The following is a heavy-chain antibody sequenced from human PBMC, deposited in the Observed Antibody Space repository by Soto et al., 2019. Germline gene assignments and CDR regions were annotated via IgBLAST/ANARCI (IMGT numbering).Heavy chain of an antibody. CDR1: GGFLSNSNW. J-gene: IGHJ3*02. V-gene: IGHV4-4*02. D-gene: IGHD3-3*01. CDR3: ARKDFWSGSGAFDI. Sequence: QVQLQESGPGLVKPSGTLSLSCAVSGGFLSNSNWWSWVRQAPGKELEWIGEIYHSGNTNYNPSLKSRVSMSVDTPKKSFSLTLTSVTAADTAVYYCARKDFWSGSGAFDIWGQGTMVTVSS. CDR2: IYHSGNT.